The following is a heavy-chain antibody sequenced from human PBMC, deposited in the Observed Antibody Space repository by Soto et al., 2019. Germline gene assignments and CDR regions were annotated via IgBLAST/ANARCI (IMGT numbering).Heavy chain of an antibody. CDR1: GGSISSGGYY. J-gene: IGHJ3*02. CDR3: ARDESATDAFDI. Sequence: QVQLQESGPGLVKPSQTLSLTCTVSGGSISSGGYYWSWIRQNPGKGLEWIGYIYYSGTTNYNPYRKSRLTISVVTSKNPFSLKLNSMTAADTDVYYCARDESATDAFDIWGQGTMVTVSS. D-gene: IGHD5-12*01. CDR2: IYYSGTT. V-gene: IGHV4-31*03.